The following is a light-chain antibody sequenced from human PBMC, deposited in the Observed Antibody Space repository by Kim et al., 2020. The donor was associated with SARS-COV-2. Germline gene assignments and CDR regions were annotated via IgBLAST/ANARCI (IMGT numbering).Light chain of an antibody. CDR1: QSISSW. CDR2: KAS. CDR3: QQYNSYRT. J-gene: IGKJ2*01. V-gene: IGKV1-5*03. Sequence: DTQMTQSPSTLSASVGDRVTITCRASQSISSWLAWYQQKPGKAPKLLIYKASSLESGVPSRFSGSGSGTEFTLTISSLQPDDFATYYCQQYNSYRTFGQGTKLEI.